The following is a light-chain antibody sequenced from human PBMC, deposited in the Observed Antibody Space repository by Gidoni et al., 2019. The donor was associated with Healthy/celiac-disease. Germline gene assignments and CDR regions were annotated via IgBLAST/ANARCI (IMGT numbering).Light chain of an antibody. CDR1: QSISSY. CDR3: QQRYRTPPGGFT. CDR2: AAS. V-gene: IGKV1-39*01. Sequence: DIKMTQSQSSLSASVGDSVTITCRASQSISSYLNWYQQKPGRAPKLLIYAASSLQSGVPSRFSGSGYGTDFTLTIRSLQPEDFATYYCQQRYRTPPGGFTFXXXTKLEIK. J-gene: IGKJ2*01.